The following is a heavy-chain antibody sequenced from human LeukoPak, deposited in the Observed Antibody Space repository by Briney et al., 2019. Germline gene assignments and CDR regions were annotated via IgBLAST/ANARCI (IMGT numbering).Heavy chain of an antibody. J-gene: IGHJ6*02. D-gene: IGHD3-22*01. CDR2: IKSKTDGGTT. CDR1: GFTFSNAW. Sequence: PGGSLRLSCAASGFTFSNAWMSWVRQAPGKGLEWVGRIKSKTDGGTTDYAAPVKGRFTISRDDSKNTLYLQMNSLKTEDTAVYYCTTDLYYDSRVFDNYYYGMDVWGQGTTVTVSS. V-gene: IGHV3-15*01. CDR3: TTDLYYDSRVFDNYYYGMDV.